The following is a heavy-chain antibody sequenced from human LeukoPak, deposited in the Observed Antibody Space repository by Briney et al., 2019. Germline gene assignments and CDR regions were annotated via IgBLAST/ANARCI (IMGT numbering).Heavy chain of an antibody. CDR2: ISSSSSYI. Sequence: KSGGSLRLSCAASGFTFSSYSMNWVRQAPGKGLEGVSSISSSSSYIYYADSVKGRFTISRDNAKNSLYLQMNSLRAEDTAVYYCARDLVSSWSRGYYYMDVWGKGTTVTVSS. CDR3: ARDLVSSWSRGYYYMDV. V-gene: IGHV3-21*01. D-gene: IGHD6-13*01. J-gene: IGHJ6*03. CDR1: GFTFSSYS.